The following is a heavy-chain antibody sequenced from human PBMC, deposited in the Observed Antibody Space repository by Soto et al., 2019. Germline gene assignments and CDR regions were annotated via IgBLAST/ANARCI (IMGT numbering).Heavy chain of an antibody. J-gene: IGHJ6*02. CDR3: ARDRGYDAHDYYYNAMDV. CDR2: IRGFSPYT. Sequence: PGVSLRLSCAASGFTFSSYGMHWVRQAPGKGLEWVSAIRGFSPYTFYADSLKGRFTISRDNAKNSLYLQMNSLRAEDTAVYYCARDRGYDAHDYYYNAMDVWGQGTTVTVSS. D-gene: IGHD2-15*01. CDR1: GFTFSSYG. V-gene: IGHV3-21*01.